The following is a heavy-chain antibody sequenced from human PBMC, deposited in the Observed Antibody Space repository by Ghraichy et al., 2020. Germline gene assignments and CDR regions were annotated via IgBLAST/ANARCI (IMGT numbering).Heavy chain of an antibody. J-gene: IGHJ3*02. D-gene: IGHD7-27*01. CDR1: GFTFSSYS. Sequence: GGSLRLSCAASGFTFSSYSMKWVRQAPGKGLEWVLSISSTSTYIYYADSVKGRFTISRDNAKNSLYLQMNSLRAEDTAVYYCAREGPSMGPGVDAFDIWGQGTMVTVSS. CDR2: ISSTSTYI. V-gene: IGHV3-21*01. CDR3: AREGPSMGPGVDAFDI.